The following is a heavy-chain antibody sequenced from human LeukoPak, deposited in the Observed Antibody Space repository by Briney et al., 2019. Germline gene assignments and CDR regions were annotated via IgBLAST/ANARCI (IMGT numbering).Heavy chain of an antibody. CDR1: GGSISSYY. CDR3: ARGASGYSYG. Sequence: SETLSLTCTVSGGSISSYYWSWIRQPPGKGLEWIGYIYYSGSTNYNPSLKSRVTISINTSKNQFSLNLSSVTAADTAVYYCARGASGYSYGWGQGTLVTVSS. J-gene: IGHJ4*02. D-gene: IGHD5-18*01. V-gene: IGHV4-59*01. CDR2: IYYSGST.